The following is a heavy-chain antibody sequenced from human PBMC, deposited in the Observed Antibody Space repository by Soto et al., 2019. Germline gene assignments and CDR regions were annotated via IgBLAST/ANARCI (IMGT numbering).Heavy chain of an antibody. J-gene: IGHJ5*02. CDR3: ARDPPYSSGWYAGFDP. V-gene: IGHV1-18*01. D-gene: IGHD6-19*01. CDR2: ISAYNGNT. Sequence: QVQLVQSGAEVKKPGASVKVSCKASGYTFTSYGISWVRQAPGQRLEWMGWISAYNGNTNYAQKLQGRATMTTATSTSTAYMDRRSPRSDDTAVYYCARDPPYSSGWYAGFDPWGQGTLVTVSS. CDR1: GYTFTSYG.